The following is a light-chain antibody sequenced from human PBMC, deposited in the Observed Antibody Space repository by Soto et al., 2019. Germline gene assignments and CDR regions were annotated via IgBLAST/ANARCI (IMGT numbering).Light chain of an antibody. V-gene: IGKV3-20*01. CDR1: QSVADNY. CDR2: GAS. CDR3: QQYGSSTGT. J-gene: IGKJ1*01. Sequence: EFVLPQSKSTLSLSPGERATLSCMASQSVADNYLAWYQQRPGQAPRLLTYGASSRATGIPDRFSGSGSGTDFTLTISRLEPEDFAVYYCQQYGSSTGTFGQGTKVDI.